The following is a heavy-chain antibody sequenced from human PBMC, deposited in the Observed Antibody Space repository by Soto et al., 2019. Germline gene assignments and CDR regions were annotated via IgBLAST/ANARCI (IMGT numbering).Heavy chain of an antibody. Sequence: QLQLQESGPGLVKPSETLSLNCTVSGVSISSGNYYWGWVRQSPGKGLEWIGSIYHTGSTYDYPYLNSRVTISADTSKNQCSLNLRSVTAADTAVYYCVHDYNRGMDVWGQGTTVTVSS. J-gene: IGHJ6*02. CDR3: VHDYNRGMDV. CDR2: IYHTGST. V-gene: IGHV4-39*01. D-gene: IGHD3-22*01. CDR1: GVSISSGNYY.